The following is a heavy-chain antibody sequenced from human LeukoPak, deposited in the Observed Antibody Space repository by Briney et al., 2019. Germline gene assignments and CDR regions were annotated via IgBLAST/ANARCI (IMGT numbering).Heavy chain of an antibody. CDR2: FHYSGSI. D-gene: IGHD6-19*01. V-gene: IGHV4-59*11. Sequence: SETLSLTCTVSGGFISNHYWSWIRQPPGKGLEWIGNFHYSGSINYNPALKSRVTISVDTSKNQFSLILTSVTAADTAAYYCARKQWVPYYFDYWGQGTLVTVSS. J-gene: IGHJ4*02. CDR3: ARKQWVPYYFDY. CDR1: GGFISNHY.